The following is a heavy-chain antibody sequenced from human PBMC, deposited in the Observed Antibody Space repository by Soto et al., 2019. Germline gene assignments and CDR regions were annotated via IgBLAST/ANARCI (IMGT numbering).Heavy chain of an antibody. D-gene: IGHD3-22*01. CDR3: AKDFEYYDSSGLSRPDDYDY. J-gene: IGHJ4*02. CDR1: GFTFSSYA. Sequence: PGGSLRLSCAASGFTFSSYAMSWVRQAPGKGLEWVSAISGSGGSTYYADSVKGRFTISRDNSKNTLYLQMNSLRAEDTAVYYCAKDFEYYDSSGLSRPDDYDYWGQGTLVTVSS. CDR2: ISGSGGST. V-gene: IGHV3-23*01.